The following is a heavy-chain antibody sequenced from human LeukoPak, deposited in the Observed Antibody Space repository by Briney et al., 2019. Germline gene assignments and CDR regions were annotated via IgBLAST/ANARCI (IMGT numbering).Heavy chain of an antibody. CDR2: VSRSGDDT. Sequence: GGSLRLSCAASGFSFRSYAMSWVRQAPGEGLEWVLAVSRSGDDTYYADSVRGRFTVSRDNSRNTLYLHMSSLRAEDTAVYYCAKEGGTNCGGDCYYYMDVWGKGTTVTVSS. CDR3: AKEGGTNCGGDCYYYMDV. J-gene: IGHJ6*03. V-gene: IGHV3-23*01. CDR1: GFSFRSYA. D-gene: IGHD2-21*01.